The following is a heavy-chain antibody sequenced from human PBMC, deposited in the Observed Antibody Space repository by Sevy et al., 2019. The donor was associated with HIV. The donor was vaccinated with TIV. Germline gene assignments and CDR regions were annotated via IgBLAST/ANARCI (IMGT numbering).Heavy chain of an antibody. J-gene: IGHJ4*02. Sequence: GGSLRLSCEVSGFTFSSDWMHWVRQAPGKGRVWVSRINSDGSRTNYADSVKGRFTISRDSAKNTLFLQMDSLRAEDTAMYYCIRGTSGTFGHWGQGTLVTVSS. D-gene: IGHD1-26*01. CDR1: GFTFSSDW. CDR2: INSDGSRT. CDR3: IRGTSGTFGH. V-gene: IGHV3-74*01.